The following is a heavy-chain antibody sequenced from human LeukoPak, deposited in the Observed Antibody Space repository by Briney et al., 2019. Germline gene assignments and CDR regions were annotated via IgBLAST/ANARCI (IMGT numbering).Heavy chain of an antibody. CDR1: GGTFSSYA. V-gene: IGHV1-69*13. Sequence: SVKVSCKASGGTFSSYASSWVRQAPGQGLEWMGRIIPSLGTENYAQKFQGRVTITPDESTSTAYMELSSLRSEDTAVYYCASLVGATWAYWGQGTLVSVSS. CDR2: IIPSLGTE. J-gene: IGHJ4*02. D-gene: IGHD1-26*01. CDR3: ASLVGATWAY.